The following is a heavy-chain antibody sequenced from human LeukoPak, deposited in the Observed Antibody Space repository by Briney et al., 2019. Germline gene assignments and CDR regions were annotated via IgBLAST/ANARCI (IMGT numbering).Heavy chain of an antibody. Sequence: PGGSLRLSCAASGFTFSSYAMHWVRQAPGKGLEWVAVISYDGSNKYYADSVKGRFTISRDNSKNTLYLQMNSLRAEDTAVYYCARDESMSSGWYYFDYWGQGTLVTVSS. CDR3: ARDESMSSGWYYFDY. V-gene: IGHV3-30-3*01. J-gene: IGHJ4*02. CDR2: ISYDGSNK. D-gene: IGHD6-19*01. CDR1: GFTFSSYA.